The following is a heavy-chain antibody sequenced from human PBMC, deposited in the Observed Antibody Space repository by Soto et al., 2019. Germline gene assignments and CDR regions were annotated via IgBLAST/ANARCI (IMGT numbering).Heavy chain of an antibody. D-gene: IGHD3-3*01. J-gene: IGHJ6*02. Sequence: GGSLRLSCAASGFTFSSYAMHWVRQAPGKGLEWVAVITYDGSNKYYADSVKGRFTISRDNSKNTLYLQMNSLRAEDTAVYYCASYGFNPRYGRDLYYYYGMDVWGQGTTVTVS. CDR2: ITYDGSNK. CDR3: ASYGFNPRYGRDLYYYYGMDV. CDR1: GFTFSSYA. V-gene: IGHV3-30-3*01.